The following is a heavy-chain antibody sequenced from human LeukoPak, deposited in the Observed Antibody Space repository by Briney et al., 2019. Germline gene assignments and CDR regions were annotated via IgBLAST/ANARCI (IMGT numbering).Heavy chain of an antibody. J-gene: IGHJ4*02. CDR3: AKDSRDWTYFDF. CDR2: TSSDLNVK. D-gene: IGHD3/OR15-3a*01. V-gene: IGHV3-30*18. Sequence: QPGGSLRLSCAASGFTFRNYVIHWVRQAPGKGLEWVAVTSSDLNVKLYADSVKGRFTISRDNSRSTLYLQMNSLRPEDTAIYYCAKDSRDWTYFDFWGQGTLVTVSS. CDR1: GFTFRNYV.